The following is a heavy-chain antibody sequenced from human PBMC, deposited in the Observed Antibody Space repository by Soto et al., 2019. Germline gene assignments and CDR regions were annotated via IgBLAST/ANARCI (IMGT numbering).Heavy chain of an antibody. CDR1: GYTFTSYG. Sequence: QVQLVQSGAEVKKPGASVKVSCKASGYTFTSYGISWVRQAPGQGLEWMGWISAYNGNTNYAQMCQCRVSISTDTATTTAYLDLRSVRSVDTAVYSCARSGGNSVYDRDFAYWGQGSLVTVSS. J-gene: IGHJ4*02. CDR3: ARSGGNSVYDRDFAY. D-gene: IGHD5-12*01. V-gene: IGHV1-18*01. CDR2: ISAYNGNT.